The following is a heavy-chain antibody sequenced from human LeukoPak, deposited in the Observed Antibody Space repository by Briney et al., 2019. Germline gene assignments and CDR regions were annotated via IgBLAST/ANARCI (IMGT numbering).Heavy chain of an antibody. V-gene: IGHV4-61*01. CDR1: GGSVSGGSYY. J-gene: IGHJ4*02. CDR2: IYYSGST. D-gene: IGHD3-9*01. CDR3: AREQTSYYDILTGYRYFDY. Sequence: SETLSLTCTVSGGSVSGGSYYWSWIRQPPGKGLEWIGYIYYSGSTNYNPSLKSRVTISVDTSKNQFSLKLSSVTAADTAVYYCAREQTSYYDILTGYRYFDYWGQGTLVTVSS.